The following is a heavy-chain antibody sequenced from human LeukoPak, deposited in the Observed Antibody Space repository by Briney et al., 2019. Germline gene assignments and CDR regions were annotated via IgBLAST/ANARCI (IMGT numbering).Heavy chain of an antibody. Sequence: ASVKVSCKASGYTFTSYDINWVRQATGQGLEWMGWMNPNSGNTGYAQKFQGRVTMTRNTSISTAYMELSSLRSEDTAVYYCARDVAIFGVAHDDAFDIWGQGTMVTVSS. CDR2: MNPNSGNT. J-gene: IGHJ3*02. D-gene: IGHD3-3*01. CDR3: ARDVAIFGVAHDDAFDI. CDR1: GYTFTSYD. V-gene: IGHV1-8*01.